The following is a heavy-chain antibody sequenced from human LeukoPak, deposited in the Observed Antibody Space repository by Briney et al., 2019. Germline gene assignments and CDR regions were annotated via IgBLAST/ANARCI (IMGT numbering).Heavy chain of an antibody. Sequence: SETLSLTCTVSGGSISSYYWSWLRQPPGKGLEGIGYIYYSGSTNYNPSLTSRVTISVDTSKNQFSLKLSSVTAADTAVYYCAREVTGLAAAGGDAFDIWGQGTMVTVSS. CDR2: IYYSGST. V-gene: IGHV4-59*01. D-gene: IGHD6-13*01. CDR1: GGSISSYY. CDR3: AREVTGLAAAGGDAFDI. J-gene: IGHJ3*02.